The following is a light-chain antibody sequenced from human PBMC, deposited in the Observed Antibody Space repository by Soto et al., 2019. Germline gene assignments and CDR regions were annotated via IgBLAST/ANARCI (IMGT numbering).Light chain of an antibody. CDR2: DVN. J-gene: IGLJ2*01. CDR3: TSWTTSTTMI. V-gene: IGLV2-14*03. CDR1: SSDIGAYNF. Sequence: QSALTQPASVSGSPGQSITISCTGTSSDIGAYNFVSWYQQHPGKAPKLMLYDVNIRPSGGSNRFSGSKSGNTASLTISGLHAEDEADYYCTSWTTSTTMIFGGGTKLTVL.